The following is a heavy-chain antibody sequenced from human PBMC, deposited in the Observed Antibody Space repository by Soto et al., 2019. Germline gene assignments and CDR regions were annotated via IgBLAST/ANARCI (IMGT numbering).Heavy chain of an antibody. CDR1: GGSISSYY. CDR2: IYYSGST. V-gene: IGHV4-59*01. Sequence: QVQLQESGPGLVKPSETLSLTCTVSGGSISSYYWSWIRQHPGKGLEWIGYIYYSGSTNYNPSLKSRVTISVDTSKNQFSLKLSSVTAADTAVYYCAREKGGSYYADYWGQGTLVTVSS. CDR3: AREKGGSYYADY. D-gene: IGHD1-26*01. J-gene: IGHJ4*02.